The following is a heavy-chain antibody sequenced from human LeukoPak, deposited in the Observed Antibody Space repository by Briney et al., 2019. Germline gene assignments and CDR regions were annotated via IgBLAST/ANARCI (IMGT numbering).Heavy chain of an antibody. Sequence: PPGGSLRLSCAASGFTFSSYSMNWVRQAPGKGLEWVSYITSSSSTIYYADSVKGRFTISRDNAKNSLYLQMNSLRAEDTAVYYCARVLSGGFDYWGQGTLVTVSS. CDR2: ITSSSSTI. V-gene: IGHV3-48*01. J-gene: IGHJ4*02. CDR3: ARVLSGGFDY. CDR1: GFTFSSYS. D-gene: IGHD6-19*01.